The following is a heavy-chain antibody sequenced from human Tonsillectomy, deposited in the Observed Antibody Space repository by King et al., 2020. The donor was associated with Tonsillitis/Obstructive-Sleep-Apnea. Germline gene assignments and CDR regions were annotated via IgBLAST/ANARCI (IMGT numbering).Heavy chain of an antibody. CDR1: GGSISSYY. CDR3: AREGAVMNAFDL. J-gene: IGHJ3*01. V-gene: IGHV4-59*01. CDR2: IYYSGGT. Sequence: VQLQESGPGLVKPSETLSLTCTVSGGSISSYYWSWIRQPPGKGLECIGYIYYSGGTNYNPSLKSRVTISVDTSKNQFSLKLSSVTAADTAMYYCAREGAVMNAFDLWGQGTMVTVSS. D-gene: IGHD2-8*01.